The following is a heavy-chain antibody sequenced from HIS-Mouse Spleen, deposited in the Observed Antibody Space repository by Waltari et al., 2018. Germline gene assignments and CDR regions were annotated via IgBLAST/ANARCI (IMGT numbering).Heavy chain of an antibody. V-gene: IGHV1-8*01. J-gene: IGHJ4*02. Sequence: QVQLVQSGAEVKKPGASVKVSCKASGYTFTSYDINWVRQATGQGLEWMGWMNPNSGNTGYAQKIQGRVTMTRNTSRSTAYMELSSLGSEDTAVYYCARAARSSSWYHYWGQGTLVTVSS. CDR1: GYTFTSYD. CDR2: MNPNSGNT. CDR3: ARAARSSSWYHY. D-gene: IGHD6-13*01.